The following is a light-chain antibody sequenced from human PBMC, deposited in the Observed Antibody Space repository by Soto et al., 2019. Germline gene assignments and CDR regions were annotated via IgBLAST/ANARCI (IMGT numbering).Light chain of an antibody. CDR2: KAS. CDR3: QQYNSYSWT. CDR1: QSISSW. Sequence: DIQMTQSPSTLSASVGDRVTITCRASQSISSWLAWYQQKPGKAPKLLIYKASSLESGVPSRFSGSGSGTAFTPTISSLQPDDFATYYYQQYNSYSWTFGQGTKVEIK. J-gene: IGKJ1*01. V-gene: IGKV1-5*03.